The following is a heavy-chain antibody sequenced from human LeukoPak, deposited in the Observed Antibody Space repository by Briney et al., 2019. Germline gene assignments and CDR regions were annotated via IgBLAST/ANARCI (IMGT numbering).Heavy chain of an antibody. CDR3: ARDGSGGRPDY. CDR1: GFTFSSYW. J-gene: IGHJ4*02. D-gene: IGHD3-10*01. V-gene: IGHV3-74*01. Sequence: GGSLRLSCAASGFTFSSYWMHWVRHAPGKGLVWVSRINSDGSSTSYAASVKGRFTISRDNAKNTLYLQMNSLGAEDTAVYYCARDGSGGRPDYWGQGTLVTVSS. CDR2: INSDGSST.